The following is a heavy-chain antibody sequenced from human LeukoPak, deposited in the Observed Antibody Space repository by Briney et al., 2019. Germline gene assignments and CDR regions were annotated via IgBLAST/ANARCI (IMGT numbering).Heavy chain of an antibody. CDR1: GFTFSGSA. CDR3: TRRSVGATTIDY. Sequence: GGSLRLSCAASGFTFSGSAMHWVRQASGKGLEWVGRIRSKANSYATAYAASVKGRFPISRDDSKNTAYLQMNSLKTEDTAVYYCTRRSVGATTIDYWGQGTLVTVSS. V-gene: IGHV3-73*01. D-gene: IGHD5-24*01. CDR2: IRSKANSYAT. J-gene: IGHJ4*02.